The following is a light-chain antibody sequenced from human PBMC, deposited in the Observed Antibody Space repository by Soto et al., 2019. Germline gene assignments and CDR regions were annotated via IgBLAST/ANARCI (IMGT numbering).Light chain of an antibody. CDR3: QTWGAGTWV. J-gene: IGLJ3*02. CDR2: VKSDGSH. Sequence: QPVLTQSPSASASLGASVRLTCTLSSGHSSYDIAWHQQQPEKGPRFLMKVKSDGSHTKGDGIPDRFSGSTSGAERYLTISTLQSEDEADYHCQTWGAGTWVFGGGTKLTVL. CDR1: SGHSSYD. V-gene: IGLV4-69*01.